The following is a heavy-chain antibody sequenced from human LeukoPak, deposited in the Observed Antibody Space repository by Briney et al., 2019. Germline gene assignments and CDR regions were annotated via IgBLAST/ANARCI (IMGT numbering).Heavy chain of an antibody. D-gene: IGHD3-10*01. V-gene: IGHV3-64D*06. J-gene: IGHJ3*02. CDR1: GFTFSSYA. CDR3: VKDRWLGVRLAPPAFDI. CDR2: ISSNGGST. Sequence: PGGSLRLSCSASGFTFSSYAMHWVRQAPGKGLEYVSAISSNGGSTYYADSVKGRFTISRDNSKNTLYLQMSSLRAEDTAVYYCVKDRWLGVRLAPPAFDIWGQGTMVTVSS.